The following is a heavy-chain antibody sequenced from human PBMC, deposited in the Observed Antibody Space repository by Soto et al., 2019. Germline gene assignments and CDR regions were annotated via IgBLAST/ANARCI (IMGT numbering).Heavy chain of an antibody. Sequence: QVQLVQSGAEVKKPGASVKVSCKASGYTFTSYDINWVRQATGQGLEWMGWMNPNSGNTGYAQKFQGTVTMTRNTSISTAYLELSSLRSEDTAVYYCAIIGSSWDDAFDIWGQGTMVTVSS. CDR3: AIIGSSWDDAFDI. V-gene: IGHV1-8*01. J-gene: IGHJ3*02. D-gene: IGHD6-13*01. CDR2: MNPNSGNT. CDR1: GYTFTSYD.